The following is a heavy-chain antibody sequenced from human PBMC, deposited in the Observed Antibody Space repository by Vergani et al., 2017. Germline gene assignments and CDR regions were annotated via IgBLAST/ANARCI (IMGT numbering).Heavy chain of an antibody. CDR2: ISGSGGST. CDR1: GFTFSSYG. J-gene: IGHJ4*02. CDR3: AKAAKLTKNWNYYFY. Sequence: VQLVESGGGVVQPGRSLRLSCAASGFTFSSYGMHWVRQAPGKGLEWVSAISGSGGSTYYADSVKGRFTISRDNSKNTLYLQMNSLRAEDTAVYYCAKAAKLTKNWNYYFYWGQGTLVTVSS. D-gene: IGHD1-1*01. V-gene: IGHV3-23*04.